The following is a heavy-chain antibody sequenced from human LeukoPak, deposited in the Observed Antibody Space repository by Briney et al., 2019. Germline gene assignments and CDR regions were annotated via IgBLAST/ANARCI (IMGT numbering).Heavy chain of an antibody. Sequence: ASVKVSCKASDYTFISYDISWVRQAPGQGLEWMGWISPYNGNTKYAQKFQGRVTMTTDTSTSTVYMELRRLRSDDTAVYYCARIMEAAAYYFDYWGQGTLVTVSS. V-gene: IGHV1-18*01. CDR3: ARIMEAAAYYFDY. CDR1: DYTFISYD. D-gene: IGHD6-13*01. J-gene: IGHJ4*02. CDR2: ISPYNGNT.